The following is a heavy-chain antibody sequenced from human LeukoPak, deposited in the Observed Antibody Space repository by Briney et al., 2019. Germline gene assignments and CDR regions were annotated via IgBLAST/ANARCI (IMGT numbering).Heavy chain of an antibody. CDR1: GFTFSSYW. CDR2: IKQGGSEK. V-gene: IGHV3-7*01. Sequence: GGSLRLSCAASGFTFSSYWMSWVRQAPGKGLEWVANIKQGGSEKYYVDSVKGRFTISRDNAKNSLYLQMNSLRAEDTAVYYCARDRGAAAGLFDYWGQGTLVTVSS. CDR3: ARDRGAAAGLFDY. D-gene: IGHD6-13*01. J-gene: IGHJ4*02.